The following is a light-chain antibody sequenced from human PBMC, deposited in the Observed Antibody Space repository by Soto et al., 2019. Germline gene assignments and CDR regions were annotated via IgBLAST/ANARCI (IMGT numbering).Light chain of an antibody. CDR2: EAT. Sequence: QSVQARPATVYGSPRQSLNINNNGHTKDVENYRLISWYQHHPGKVPKVVIFEATKRPSWVSTRFSGSKSGNTASLTISGLQAEDEADYYCSSDTDSNTYVFGSGTKGTVL. J-gene: IGLJ1*01. V-gene: IGLV2-23*01. CDR1: TKDVENYRL. CDR3: SSDTDSNTYV.